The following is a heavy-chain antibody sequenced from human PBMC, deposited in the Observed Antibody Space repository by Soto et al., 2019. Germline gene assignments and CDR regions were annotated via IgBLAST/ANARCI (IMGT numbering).Heavy chain of an antibody. J-gene: IGHJ4*02. D-gene: IGHD3-9*01. V-gene: IGHV4-59*08. CDR3: ARTKDGYDILTGYVY. CDR1: CGSISSYY. Sequence: PSETLSLTCTVSCGSISSYYWSWIRQPPGKGLEWIGYIFYSGSANYNPSLKSRVTISGDTSKNQFSLKLSSVTAADTAVYYCARTKDGYDILTGYVYWGQGTLVTVS. CDR2: IFYSGSA.